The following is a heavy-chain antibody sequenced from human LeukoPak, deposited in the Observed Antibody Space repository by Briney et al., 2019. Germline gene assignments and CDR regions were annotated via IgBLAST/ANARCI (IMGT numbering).Heavy chain of an antibody. V-gene: IGHV1-18*01. CDR1: GYTFTSYG. CDR3: ARVITMVRGVVDFDY. D-gene: IGHD3-10*01. J-gene: IGHJ4*02. Sequence: ESLKISCKGSGYTFTSYGISWVRQAPGQGLEWMGWISAYNGNTNYAQKLQGRVTMTTDTSTSTAYMELRSLRSDDTAVYYCARVITMVRGVVDFDYWGQGTLVTVSS. CDR2: ISAYNGNT.